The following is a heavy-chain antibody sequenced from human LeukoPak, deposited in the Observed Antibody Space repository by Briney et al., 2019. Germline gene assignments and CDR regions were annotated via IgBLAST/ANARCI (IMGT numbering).Heavy chain of an antibody. D-gene: IGHD2-15*01. CDR2: INHSGST. V-gene: IGHV4-34*01. Sequence: SETLSLTCAVYGGSFSGYYWSWIRQPPGKGLEWIGEINHSGSTNYNPSLKSRVTISVDTSKNQFSLKLSSVTAADTAVYYCARGPLDCSGGSCYVSWFDPWGQGTLVTVSS. J-gene: IGHJ5*02. CDR1: GGSFSGYY. CDR3: ARGPLDCSGGSCYVSWFDP.